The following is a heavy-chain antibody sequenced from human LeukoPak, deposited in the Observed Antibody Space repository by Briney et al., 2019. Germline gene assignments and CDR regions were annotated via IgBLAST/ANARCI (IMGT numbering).Heavy chain of an antibody. Sequence: PGGSLRLSCEASGFTFDDYGMHWVRQAPGKGLERVSSISWNSASVGYVDSAKGRFTISRDNAKKTLYLQMNSLRAEDTALYYCAKDYGYSSSWYDYWGQGTLVTVSS. CDR2: ISWNSASV. CDR1: GFTFDDYG. D-gene: IGHD6-13*01. J-gene: IGHJ4*02. CDR3: AKDYGYSSSWYDY. V-gene: IGHV3-9*01.